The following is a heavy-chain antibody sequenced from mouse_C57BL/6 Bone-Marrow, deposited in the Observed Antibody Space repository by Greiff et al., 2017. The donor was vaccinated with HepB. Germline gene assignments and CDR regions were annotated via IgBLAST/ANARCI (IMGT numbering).Heavy chain of an antibody. Sequence: VKLQESGPELVRPGASVKISCKAPGYTFTSHWMQWVRQRPGQGLEWIGEIFPGSGSTYYNEKFKGKATLTADKSSSTAYMQLSSLTYEDSAVYYCARKGGIYYDYSWFAYWGQGTLVTVSA. CDR2: IFPGSGST. J-gene: IGHJ3*01. D-gene: IGHD2-4*01. CDR3: ARKGGIYYDYSWFAY. CDR1: GYTFTSHW. V-gene: IGHV1-56*01.